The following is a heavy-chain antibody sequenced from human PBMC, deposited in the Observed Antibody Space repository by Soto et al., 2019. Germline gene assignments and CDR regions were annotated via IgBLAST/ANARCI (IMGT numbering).Heavy chain of an antibody. CDR3: AKDGWGGDYRLHGYYGMDV. CDR2: ISYDGSNK. Sequence: HPGGSLRLSCAASGFTFSSYGMHWVRQAPGKGLEWVTVISYDGSNKYYADSVKGRFTISRDNSKNTLYLQMNSLRAEDTAVYYCAKDGWGGDYRLHGYYGMDVWGQGTAVTVSS. V-gene: IGHV3-30*18. D-gene: IGHD4-17*01. CDR1: GFTFSSYG. J-gene: IGHJ6*02.